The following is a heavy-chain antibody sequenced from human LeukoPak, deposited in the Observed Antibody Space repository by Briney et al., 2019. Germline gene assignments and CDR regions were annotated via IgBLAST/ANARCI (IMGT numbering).Heavy chain of an antibody. D-gene: IGHD6-19*01. V-gene: IGHV1-18*01. J-gene: IGHJ6*03. CDR1: GYTFTSYG. Sequence: ASVKVSCKASGYTFTSYGISWVRQAPGQGLEWMGWISAYNGNTNYAQKLQGRVTMTTDTSTSTAYMELRSLRSDDTAVYYCAGDWGYSSGWYGYYYYYMDVWGKGTTVTVSS. CDR2: ISAYNGNT. CDR3: AGDWGYSSGWYGYYYYYMDV.